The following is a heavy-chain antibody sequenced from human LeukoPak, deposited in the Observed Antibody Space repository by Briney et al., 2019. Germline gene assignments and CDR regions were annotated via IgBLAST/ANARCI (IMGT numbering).Heavy chain of an antibody. CDR2: IYYSGST. Sequence: SETLSLTCTVSGVSISSYYWSWIRQPPGKGLEWIGYIYYSGSTNYNPSLKSRVTISVDTSKNQFSLKLSSVTAADTAVYYCARTTMVRGVMDYYYYMDVWGKGTTVTISS. D-gene: IGHD3-10*01. CDR3: ARTTMVRGVMDYYYYMDV. V-gene: IGHV4-59*08. J-gene: IGHJ6*03. CDR1: GVSISSYY.